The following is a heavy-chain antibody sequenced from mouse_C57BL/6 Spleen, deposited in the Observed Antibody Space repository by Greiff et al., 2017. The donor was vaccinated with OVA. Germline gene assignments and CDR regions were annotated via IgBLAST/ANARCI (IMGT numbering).Heavy chain of an antibody. J-gene: IGHJ4*01. CDR2: ISSGSSTI. V-gene: IGHV5-17*01. CDR1: GFTFSDYG. CDR3: ARTLDYYCSSREGYAMDY. D-gene: IGHD1-1*01. Sequence: EVKVVESGGGLVKPGGSLKLSCAASGFTFSDYGMHWVRQAPEKGLEWVAYISSGSSTIYYADTVKGRFTISRDNAKNTLFLQMTSLTSEDTAMYYCARTLDYYCSSREGYAMDYWGQGTSVTVSS.